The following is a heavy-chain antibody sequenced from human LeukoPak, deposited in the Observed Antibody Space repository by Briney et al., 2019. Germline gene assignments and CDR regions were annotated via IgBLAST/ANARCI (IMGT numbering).Heavy chain of an antibody. D-gene: IGHD3-10*01. CDR1: GFTFNIYP. V-gene: IGHV3-30*04. J-gene: IGHJ4*02. CDR3: AGDYRSGSYPTCYFGD. Sequence: PGGSLRLSCAASGFTFNIYPMHWVGQAPGRGLEWVARISYDGTRNYYAASVKGRVTISRDNSRNTFSLQMNSLRADDTAVYYCAGDYRSGSYPTCYFGDWGQGTVVTVSS. CDR2: ISYDGTRN.